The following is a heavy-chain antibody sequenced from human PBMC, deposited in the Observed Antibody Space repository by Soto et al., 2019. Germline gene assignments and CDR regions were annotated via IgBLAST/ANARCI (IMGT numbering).Heavy chain of an antibody. CDR3: ARDIAKFYQQLGPGWFDP. CDR1: GGSISSYY. D-gene: IGHD7-27*01. V-gene: IGHV4-59*01. J-gene: IGHJ5*02. Sequence: SETLSLTCTVSGGSISSYYWNWIRQPPGKGLEWIGYISHSGNTNYNPSLKSRVTISLDTSKNQLSLKLTSVTAADTAVYYCARDIAKFYQQLGPGWFDPWGQGTLVTVSS. CDR2: ISHSGNT.